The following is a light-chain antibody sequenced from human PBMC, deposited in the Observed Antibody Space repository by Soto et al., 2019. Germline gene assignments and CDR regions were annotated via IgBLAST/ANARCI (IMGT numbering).Light chain of an antibody. Sequence: DIQMTQSPSSVSASVGDRVTITCRASQAISGWVAWYQQKPGKVPKLLIYAASTLQSGVPSRFSGSGSGTDYTLTISNLQPEDVATDYCQPANSFPTMFGQGTKVEIK. CDR2: AAS. CDR1: QAISGW. J-gene: IGKJ1*01. CDR3: QPANSFPTM. V-gene: IGKV1-12*01.